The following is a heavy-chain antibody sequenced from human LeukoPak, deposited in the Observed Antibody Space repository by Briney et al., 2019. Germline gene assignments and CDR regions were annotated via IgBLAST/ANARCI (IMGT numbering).Heavy chain of an antibody. V-gene: IGHV3-7*01. CDR1: GFTFSMSW. J-gene: IGHJ4*02. CDR3: ARDIVDSSSWYYFDY. D-gene: IGHD6-13*01. CDR2: INGHGSEI. Sequence: GGSLRLSCAASGFTFSMSWMTWVRQAPGKGLEWVASINGHGSEIHYVDSVKGRFTISRDNANDSLYLQMNSLTAEDTAVYYCARDIVDSSSWYYFDYWGQGTLVTVSS.